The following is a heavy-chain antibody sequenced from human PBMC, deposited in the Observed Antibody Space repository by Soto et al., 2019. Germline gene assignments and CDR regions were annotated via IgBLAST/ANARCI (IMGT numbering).Heavy chain of an antibody. CDR1: GASVSTGVYY. J-gene: IGHJ4*02. Sequence: QVQLDESGPGLVQPSQTLSLSCTVSGASVSTGVYYWTWIRQHPGKGLEWIGYIDNSGSTYYNPSLIGRVDISVDTSKNQFSLNLQSVTAADTAFYYCAGAVSDFDVRRYRTSYFDQWGQGILVTVSS. CDR3: AGAVSDFDVRRYRTSYFDQ. V-gene: IGHV4-31*03. CDR2: IDNSGST. D-gene: IGHD3-10*02.